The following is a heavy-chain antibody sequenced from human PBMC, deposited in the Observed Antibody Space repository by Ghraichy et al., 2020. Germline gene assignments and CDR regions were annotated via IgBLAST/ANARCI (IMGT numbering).Heavy chain of an antibody. CDR1: GGSISTYY. CDR3: ARVEDSSGCYRFDY. Sequence: SETLSLTCTVSGGSISTYYWSWIRQPPGKGLECIGYIYYSGSTNYNPSLKSRGTISEDTSKNQFSLKLSSVTAADTAVYYCARVEDSSGCYRFDYWGQGTLLTVSS. J-gene: IGHJ4*02. CDR2: IYYSGST. D-gene: IGHD6-19*01. V-gene: IGHV4-59*01.